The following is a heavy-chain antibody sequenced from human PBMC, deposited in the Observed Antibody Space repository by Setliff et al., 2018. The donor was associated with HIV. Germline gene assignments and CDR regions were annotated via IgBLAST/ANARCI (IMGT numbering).Heavy chain of an antibody. Sequence: ASVKVSCKASANSFSGYYIHWVRQAPGQGLEWMGWINPDSGGTNFAQKFQGRVIMTRDTSISTAYLEVTRLTSNDTAVYYCARDLEDWGLGGYSHFDPWGQGTPVTVSS. V-gene: IGHV1-2*02. CDR1: ANSFSGYY. D-gene: IGHD3-16*01. J-gene: IGHJ5*02. CDR2: INPDSGGT. CDR3: ARDLEDWGLGGYSHFDP.